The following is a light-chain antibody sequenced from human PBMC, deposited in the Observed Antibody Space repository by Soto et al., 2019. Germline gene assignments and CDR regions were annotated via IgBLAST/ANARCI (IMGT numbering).Light chain of an antibody. Sequence: DIVMTQSPLSLPVTPGEPASISCRSSQSLLHSNGYNNLDWYLQKPGQSPQLLIYLGSNRASGVPHRVSGSGAGSEVTLKISRVEAQDVGVYSGMEALQTPLTFGPGTKVDIK. J-gene: IGKJ3*01. V-gene: IGKV2-28*01. CDR2: LGS. CDR3: MEALQTPLT. CDR1: QSLLHSNGYNN.